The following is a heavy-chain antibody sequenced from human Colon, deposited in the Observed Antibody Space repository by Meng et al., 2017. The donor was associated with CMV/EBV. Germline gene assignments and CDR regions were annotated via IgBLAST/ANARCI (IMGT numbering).Heavy chain of an antibody. CDR1: CDPLTRHSSF. CDR2: LDDSGTT. Sequence: AVACDPLTRHSSFWGLLPPTPGEGLEWIGSLDDSGTTFYTPSLKSRVSMSVDTSKNQFSLRLTSLTAADTAVYYCARDSNRLWFDPWGQGTLVTVSS. CDR3: ARDSNRLWFDP. D-gene: IGHD1-14*01. V-gene: IGHV4-39*07. J-gene: IGHJ5*02.